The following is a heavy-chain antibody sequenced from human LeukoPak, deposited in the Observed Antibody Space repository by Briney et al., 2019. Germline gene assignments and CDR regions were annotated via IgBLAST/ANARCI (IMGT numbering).Heavy chain of an antibody. CDR1: GGSISSSSYY. J-gene: IGHJ6*03. D-gene: IGHD3-10*01. V-gene: IGHV4-39*01. Sequence: SETLSLTCTVSGGSISSSSYYWGWIRQPPGKGLEWIGSIYYSGNTYYNPSLKSRFTTSLDTSKNQFSLNLSSVTAADTAVYYCARIGDRNYYYYYYMDVWGKGTTVTISS. CDR3: ARIGDRNYYYYYYMDV. CDR2: IYYSGNT.